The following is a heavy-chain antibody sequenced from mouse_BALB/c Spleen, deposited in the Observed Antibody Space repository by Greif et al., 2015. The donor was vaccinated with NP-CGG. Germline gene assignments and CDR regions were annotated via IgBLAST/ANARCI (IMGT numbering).Heavy chain of an antibody. CDR2: ISSGSSTI. CDR3: ARLFDY. CDR1: GFTFSSFG. V-gene: IGHV5-17*02. J-gene: IGHJ2*01. Sequence: EVMLVESGGGLVQPGGSRKLSCAASGFTFSSFGMHWVRQAPEKGLEWVAYISSGSSTIYYADTVKGRFTISRDNPKNTRFLQMTSLRSEDTAMYYCARLFDYWGQGATLTVSS.